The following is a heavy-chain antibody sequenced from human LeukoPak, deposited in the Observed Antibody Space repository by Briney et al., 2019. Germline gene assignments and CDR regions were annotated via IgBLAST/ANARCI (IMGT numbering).Heavy chain of an antibody. CDR3: ARVLYFRENSYAGPFDQ. V-gene: IGHV3-7*01. CDR2: IREDGSEA. Sequence: GGSLRLSCAASGFTFSDCYMSWVRQAPGKGLEWVANIREDGSEAYYVDFVKGRFTISRDNDKNSLHLQMNSLRVEDTAVYYCARVLYFRENSYAGPFDQWGQGTLVTVSS. J-gene: IGHJ4*02. CDR1: GFTFSDCY. D-gene: IGHD5-18*01.